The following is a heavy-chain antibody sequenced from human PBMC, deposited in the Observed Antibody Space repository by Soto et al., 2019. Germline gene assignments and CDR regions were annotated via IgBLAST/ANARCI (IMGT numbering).Heavy chain of an antibody. CDR3: VRMYCGGDCSAYYYYYYGMDV. D-gene: IGHD2-21*02. CDR1: GGSISSGGYY. Sequence: SETLSLTCTVSGGSISSGGYYWSWIRQHPGKGLEWIGYIYYSGSTYYNPSLKSRVTISVDTSKNQFSLKLSSVTAADTAMYYCVRMYCGGDCSAYYYYYYGMDVWGQGTTVTVSS. J-gene: IGHJ6*02. CDR2: IYYSGST. V-gene: IGHV4-31*03.